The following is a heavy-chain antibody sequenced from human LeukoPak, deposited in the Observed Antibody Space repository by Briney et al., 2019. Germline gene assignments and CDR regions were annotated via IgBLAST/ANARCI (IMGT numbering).Heavy chain of an antibody. CDR1: GGSISSGSYY. V-gene: IGHV4-61*02. D-gene: IGHD6-6*01. CDR3: ARLTRQGIAARRFDP. J-gene: IGHJ5*02. CDR2: IYTSGST. Sequence: PSQTLSLTCTVSGGSISSGSYYWSWIRQPAGKGLEWIGRIYTSGSTNYNPSLKSRVTISVDTSKNQFSLKLSSVTAADTAVYYCARLTRQGIAARRFDPWGQGTRVTVSS.